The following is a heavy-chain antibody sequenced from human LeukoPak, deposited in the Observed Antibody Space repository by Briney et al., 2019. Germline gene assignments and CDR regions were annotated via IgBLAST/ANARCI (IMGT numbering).Heavy chain of an antibody. CDR1: GYTFTSYY. Sequence: ASVKVSCKASGYTFTSYYMHWVRQAPGQGLEWMGIINPSGGSTSYAQKFQGKVTMTRDTSTSTVYMELSSLRSDDTAVYYCATEMATITPRIACFYYWGQETLVTVSS. D-gene: IGHD5-24*01. CDR3: ATEMATITPRIACFYY. V-gene: IGHV1-46*01. CDR2: INPSGGST. J-gene: IGHJ4*02.